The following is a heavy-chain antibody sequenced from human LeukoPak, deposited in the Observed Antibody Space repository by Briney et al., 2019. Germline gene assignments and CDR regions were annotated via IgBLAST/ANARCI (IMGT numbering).Heavy chain of an antibody. CDR1: GGSFSGYY. V-gene: IGHV4-34*01. Sequence: PSETLSLTCAVSGGSFSGYYWSWIRQPPGKGLEWIGEINHSGSTNYNPSLKIRVTISVDTSKNQFSLKLSSVTAEATAVYYCARGEYQLLNWYFDLWGRGTLVTVSS. D-gene: IGHD2-2*01. CDR2: INHSGST. J-gene: IGHJ2*01. CDR3: ARGEYQLLNWYFDL.